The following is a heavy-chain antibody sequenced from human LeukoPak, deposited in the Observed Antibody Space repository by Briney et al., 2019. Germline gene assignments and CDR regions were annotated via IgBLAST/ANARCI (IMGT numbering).Heavy chain of an antibody. CDR1: GCTFISYA. CDR3: AKGADILTGYYYYYGMDV. CDR2: MSGSGGST. Sequence: PGGSLRLACAASGCTFISYAMSWVRLAPGKGLESVSAMSGSGGSTYYADSVKGRFTISRDNSKNTLYLQMNSLRAEDTAVYYCAKGADILTGYYYYYGMDVWGQGTTVTVSS. V-gene: IGHV3-23*01. J-gene: IGHJ6*02. D-gene: IGHD3-9*01.